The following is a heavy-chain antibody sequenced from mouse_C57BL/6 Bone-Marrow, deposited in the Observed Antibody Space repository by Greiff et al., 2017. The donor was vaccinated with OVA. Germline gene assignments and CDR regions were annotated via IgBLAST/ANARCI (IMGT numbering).Heavy chain of an antibody. V-gene: IGHV5-4*01. CDR3: ARDGGYWYFDV. CDR1: GFTFSSYA. Sequence: EVNLVESGGGLVKPGGSLKLSCAASGFTFSSYAMSWVRQTPEKRLEWVATISDGGSYTYYPDNVKGRFTISRDNAKNNLYLQMSHLKSEDTAMYYCARDGGYWYFDVWGTGTTVTVSS. CDR2: ISDGGSYT. J-gene: IGHJ1*03.